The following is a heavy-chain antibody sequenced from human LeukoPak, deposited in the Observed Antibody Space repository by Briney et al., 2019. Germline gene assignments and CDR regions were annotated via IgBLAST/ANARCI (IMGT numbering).Heavy chain of an antibody. J-gene: IGHJ4*02. CDR2: ISVYNGHT. V-gene: IGHV1-18*01. CDR1: GYTFTSHG. Sequence: ASVKVSCKASGYTFTSHGINWVRQAPGQGLEWMGWISVYNGHTKYAPKLQGRVTMTIDTSMTTAYMELRSLRSDDTAVYYCARTYSGGVGGFDYWGQGTLVTVSS. D-gene: IGHD5-12*01. CDR3: ARTYSGGVGGFDY.